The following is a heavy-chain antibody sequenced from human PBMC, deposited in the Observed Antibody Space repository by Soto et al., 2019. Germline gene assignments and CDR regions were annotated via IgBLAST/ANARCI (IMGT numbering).Heavy chain of an antibody. Sequence: SETLSLTCAVSGYSISSGYHWCWIRRTPGKGLEWIGSIYHSGSTYYNPSLKSRVTISVDTSKNQFSLKLSSVTAAATAVYSCARDRFPRIAAAGPQYNWFDPWGQGTLVTVSS. J-gene: IGHJ5*02. V-gene: IGHV4-38-2*02. CDR2: IYHSGST. CDR3: ARDRFPRIAAAGPQYNWFDP. CDR1: GYSISSGYH. D-gene: IGHD6-13*01.